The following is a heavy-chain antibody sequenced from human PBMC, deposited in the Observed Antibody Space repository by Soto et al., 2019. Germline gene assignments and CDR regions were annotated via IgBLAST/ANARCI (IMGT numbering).Heavy chain of an antibody. Sequence: GASVKVSCKASGYTFTNNVIHWLRQAPGQTLEWMGWIHTAKGNTKYSQKFEARVTLTRDTAASTAYMELNSLRSDDTAVYYCVRDPIWTYTWNYARLNYLDPWGQGTLVTVS. J-gene: IGHJ5*02. D-gene: IGHD1-7*01. CDR3: VRDPIWTYTWNYARLNYLDP. V-gene: IGHV1-3*04. CDR1: GYTFTNNV. CDR2: IHTAKGNT.